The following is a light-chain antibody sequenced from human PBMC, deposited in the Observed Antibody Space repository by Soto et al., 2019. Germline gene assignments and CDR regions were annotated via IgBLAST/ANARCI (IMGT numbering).Light chain of an antibody. CDR3: LRYGDSPPAYT. Sequence: EIVLTQSPGTVSLSTGERATLSCRASQSVSSRNLAWYRQKPGQAPSLLIFGASNRATGIPDRFSGSGSGTYFTLTISRLEPEDCAVYYCLRYGDSPPAYTFGQWTKLEIK. CDR1: QSVSSRN. V-gene: IGKV3-20*01. J-gene: IGKJ2*01. CDR2: GAS.